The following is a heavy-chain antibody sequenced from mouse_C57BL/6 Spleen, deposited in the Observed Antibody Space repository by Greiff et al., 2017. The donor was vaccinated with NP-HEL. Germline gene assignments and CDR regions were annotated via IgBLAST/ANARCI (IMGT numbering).Heavy chain of an antibody. D-gene: IGHD3-2*02. CDR2: INPSTGGT. CDR1: GFSFTGDY. Sequence: VQLQQSGPELVKPGASVKISCKASGFSFTGDYMNWVKQSPEKSLEWIGEINPSTGGTTYNQKFKAKATLTVDNSSSTAYMQLKSLKSEDSAVFLGESGGTAQEDWGPGTSVTV. J-gene: IGHJ4*01. CDR3: ESGGTAQED. V-gene: IGHV1-42*01.